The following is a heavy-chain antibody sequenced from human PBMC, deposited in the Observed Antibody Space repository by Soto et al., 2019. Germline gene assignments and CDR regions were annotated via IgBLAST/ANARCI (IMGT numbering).Heavy chain of an antibody. CDR3: ASSGLMMGRHPYGTDV. J-gene: IGHJ6*02. D-gene: IGHD2-8*01. CDR2: IYPGDSDT. Sequence: GESLKISSKGSGYSFTSYWIGWVRQMPGKGLEWMGIIYPGDSDTRYSPSFQGQVTISADKSISTAYLQWSSLKASDTAMYYCASSGLMMGRHPYGTDVPGPGTTVAGSS. V-gene: IGHV5-51*01. CDR1: GYSFTSYW.